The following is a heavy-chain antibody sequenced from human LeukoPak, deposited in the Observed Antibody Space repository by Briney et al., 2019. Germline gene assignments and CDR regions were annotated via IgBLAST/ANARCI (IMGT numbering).Heavy chain of an antibody. CDR3: ARRTDSSNWYAAFDI. CDR2: MNPNSANT. CDR1: GYTFTNYD. J-gene: IGHJ3*02. Sequence: GASVKVSCKASGYTFTNYDINWVRQAPGQGLEWTGWMNPNSANTGYGKKFQGRVTMTRNISISTAYMELSSLRSEDTAVYYCARRTDSSNWYAAFDIWGQGTMVTVS. D-gene: IGHD6-13*01. V-gene: IGHV1-8*01.